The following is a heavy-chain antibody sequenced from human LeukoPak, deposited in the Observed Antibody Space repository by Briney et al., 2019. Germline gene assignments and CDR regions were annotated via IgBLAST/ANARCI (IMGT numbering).Heavy chain of an antibody. CDR3: ARDSYYYGSGREGYFDY. J-gene: IGHJ4*02. D-gene: IGHD3-10*01. V-gene: IGHV1-18*04. Sequence: ASVQVSCKASGYTFTIYGISWGRQAPGQGLEWLGWISAYNGNTNYAQKLQGRVTMTTDTSTSTAYMELRSLRSDDTDVYYCARDSYYYGSGREGYFDYWGQGTLVTVSS. CDR1: GYTFTIYG. CDR2: ISAYNGNT.